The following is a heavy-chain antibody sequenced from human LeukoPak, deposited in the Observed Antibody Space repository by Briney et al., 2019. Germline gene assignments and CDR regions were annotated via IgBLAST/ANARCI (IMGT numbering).Heavy chain of an antibody. Sequence: SVKVSCKASGGTFSSYAISWVRQAPGQGLEWMGGIIPIFGTANYAQKFQGRVTITADESTSTAYMELSSLRSEDTAVYYCAIVFYDFWSGYSYYYYYYMDVWGKGTTVTVSS. CDR3: AIVFYDFWSGYSYYYYYYMDV. V-gene: IGHV1-69*13. CDR2: IIPIFGTA. J-gene: IGHJ6*03. CDR1: GGTFSSYA. D-gene: IGHD3-3*01.